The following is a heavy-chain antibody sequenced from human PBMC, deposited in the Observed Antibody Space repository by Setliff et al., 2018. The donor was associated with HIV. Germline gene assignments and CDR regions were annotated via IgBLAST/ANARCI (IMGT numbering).Heavy chain of an antibody. D-gene: IGHD6-19*01. Sequence: ASVKVSCKASGYTFTSYGISWVRQAPGQGLEWMGWIGAYNGNTNYAQQLQGRVTLTTDTSTSTAYMELRSLRSDDTAVYYCARFAVAGTKWSDPWGQGTLVTSPQ. CDR1: GYTFTSYG. CDR2: IGAYNGNT. CDR3: ARFAVAGTKWSDP. J-gene: IGHJ5*02. V-gene: IGHV1-18*01.